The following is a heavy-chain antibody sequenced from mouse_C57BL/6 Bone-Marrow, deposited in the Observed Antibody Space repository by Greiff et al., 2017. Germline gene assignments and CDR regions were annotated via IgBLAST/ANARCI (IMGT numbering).Heavy chain of an antibody. CDR2: IDPEDGDT. J-gene: IGHJ1*03. D-gene: IGHD1-1*01. CDR3: TGSSPAFDV. Sequence: EVQLQQSGAELVRPGASVKLSCTASGFNIKDYYMHWVKQRPEQGLEWIGRIDPEDGDTEYAPKFQGKATMTAATSSNTAYLQLSGLTSEDTAVYYCTGSSPAFDVWGTGTTVTVSS. V-gene: IGHV14-1*01. CDR1: GFNIKDYY.